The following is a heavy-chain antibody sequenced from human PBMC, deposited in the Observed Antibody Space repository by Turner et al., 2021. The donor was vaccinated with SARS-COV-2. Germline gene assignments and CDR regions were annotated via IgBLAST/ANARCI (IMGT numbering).Heavy chain of an antibody. J-gene: IGHJ6*02. CDR2: ISPYNGNT. V-gene: IGHV1-18*01. CDR1: GYTFTNYG. CDR3: ATIHCSSTSCYSTHYGMDV. D-gene: IGHD2-2*02. Sequence: QVQLVQSGAEVKKPGASVTVSCKASGYTFTNYGISWVRQAPGQGLEWMGWISPYNGNTNYAKKLQGRVTMTTDTSTRTAYMELRSLRSDDTAVYYCATIHCSSTSCYSTHYGMDVWGQGTTVTGSS.